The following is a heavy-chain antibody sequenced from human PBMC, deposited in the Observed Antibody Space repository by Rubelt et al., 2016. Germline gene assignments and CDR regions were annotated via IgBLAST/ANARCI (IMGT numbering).Heavy chain of an antibody. CDR2: ISGSGGST. Sequence: EVQLVESGGGLVQPGGSLRLSCAASGFTFSSYAMSWVRQAPGKGLEWVSAISGSGGSTYYADSVKGRFTISRDNSKNTLYLQMDSLRADDTAVYYCARSPIAARPFDYWGQGTLVTVSS. CDR1: GFTFSSYA. D-gene: IGHD6-6*01. CDR3: ARSPIAARPFDY. J-gene: IGHJ4*02. V-gene: IGHV3-23*04.